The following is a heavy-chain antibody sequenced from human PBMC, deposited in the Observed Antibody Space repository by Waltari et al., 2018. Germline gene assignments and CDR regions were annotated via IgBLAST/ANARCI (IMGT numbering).Heavy chain of an antibody. V-gene: IGHV3-23*04. CDR3: AKEKRDMVRGVIIYFDY. CDR1: GFTFSSYA. J-gene: IGHJ4*02. Sequence: EVQLVESGGGLVQPGGSLRLSCAASGFTFSSYAMSWVRQAPGKGLEWVSAISGSGGSTYYADSVKGRFTISRDNSKNTLYLQMNSLRAEDTAVYYCAKEKRDMVRGVIIYFDYWGQGTLVTVSS. CDR2: ISGSGGST. D-gene: IGHD3-10*01.